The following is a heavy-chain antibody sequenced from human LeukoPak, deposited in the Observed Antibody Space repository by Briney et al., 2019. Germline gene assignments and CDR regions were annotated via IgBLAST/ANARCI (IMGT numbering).Heavy chain of an antibody. CDR3: ATDFYDST. D-gene: IGHD2/OR15-2a*01. J-gene: IGHJ5*02. CDR2: IRSNSDGGAI. CDR1: GFNFDNAW. Sequence: PGGSLRLSCATSGFNFDNAWMNWVRQAPGKGLEWVGRIRSNSDGGAIDYAAPVKGRFALLRDDSKNTLYLQMNSLQTEDTAMYYCATDFYDSTWGQGTLVTVSS. V-gene: IGHV3-15*07.